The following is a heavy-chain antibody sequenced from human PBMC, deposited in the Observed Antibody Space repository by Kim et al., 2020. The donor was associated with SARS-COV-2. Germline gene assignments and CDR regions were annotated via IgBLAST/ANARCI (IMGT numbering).Heavy chain of an antibody. Sequence: GGSLKLSCAASGVSFSDSAIHWVRQASGKGLEWVGRIRSKTNSYATVYAASVEGRFTISRDDSKNTAYLLMNSLKTEDTDIYFCARGSPYSGNYWDDIDIWGKGTMVTVSS. CDR1: GVSFSDSA. D-gene: IGHD1-26*01. V-gene: IGHV3-73*01. CDR3: ARGSPYSGNYWDDIDI. J-gene: IGHJ3*02. CDR2: IRSKTNSYAT.